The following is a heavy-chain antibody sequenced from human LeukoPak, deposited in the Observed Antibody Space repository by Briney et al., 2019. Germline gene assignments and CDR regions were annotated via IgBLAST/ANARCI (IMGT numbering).Heavy chain of an antibody. J-gene: IGHJ4*02. CDR3: ARGVEMATIWRSGPSRGLNYPPYYFDY. CDR1: GGTFSSYA. Sequence: SVKVSCKASGGTFSSYAISWVRQAPGQGLEWMGGIIPIFGTANYAQKFQGRVTITADKSTSTAYMELSSLRSEDTAVYYCARGVEMATIWRSGPSRGLNYPPYYFDYWGQGTLVTVSS. V-gene: IGHV1-69*06. CDR2: IIPIFGTA. D-gene: IGHD5-24*01.